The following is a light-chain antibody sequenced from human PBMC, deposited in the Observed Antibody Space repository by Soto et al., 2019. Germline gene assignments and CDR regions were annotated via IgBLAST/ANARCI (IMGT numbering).Light chain of an antibody. V-gene: IGLV2-23*02. CDR3: CAYAGSSPGV. Sequence: QSALTQPASVSGSPGQSITISCTGTSSDVGSYNLVSWYQQHPGKAPKLMIYEVSKRPSGVSNRFSGSKSGTTASLTISGVQAEDEADYYCCAYAGSSPGVFGTGTKVTVL. CDR1: SSDVGSYNL. CDR2: EVS. J-gene: IGLJ1*01.